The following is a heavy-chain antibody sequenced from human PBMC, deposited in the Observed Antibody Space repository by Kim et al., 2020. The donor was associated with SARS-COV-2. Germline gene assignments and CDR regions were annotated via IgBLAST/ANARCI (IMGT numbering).Heavy chain of an antibody. CDR2: IWYDGSNK. D-gene: IGHD2-21*02. Sequence: GGSLRLSCAASGFTFSSYGMHWVRQAPGKGLEWVAVIWYDGSNKYYADSVKGRFTISRDNSKNTLYLQMNSLRAEDTAVYYCARGTPYCGGDCYPGGMDVWGQGTTVTVSS. CDR3: ARGTPYCGGDCYPGGMDV. J-gene: IGHJ6*02. CDR1: GFTFSSYG. V-gene: IGHV3-33*01.